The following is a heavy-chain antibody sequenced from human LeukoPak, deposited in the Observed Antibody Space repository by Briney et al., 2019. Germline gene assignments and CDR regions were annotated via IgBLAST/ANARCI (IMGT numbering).Heavy chain of an antibody. CDR1: GFTFSSYA. J-gene: IGHJ4*02. CDR3: ARDPSSSWYDY. D-gene: IGHD6-13*01. Sequence: GGSLRLSCAASGFTFSSYAMHWVRQAPGKGLEWVAVISYDGSNKYYADSVKGRFTISRDNSKNTLYLQMNSLRAEDTAVYYCARDPSSSWYDYWGQGTLVTVSS. CDR2: ISYDGSNK. V-gene: IGHV3-30*04.